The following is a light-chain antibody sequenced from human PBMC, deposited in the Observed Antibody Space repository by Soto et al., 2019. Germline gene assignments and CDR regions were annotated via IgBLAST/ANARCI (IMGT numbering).Light chain of an antibody. V-gene: IGLV3-1*01. CDR3: QAWDRSVNYV. CDR2: QDN. J-gene: IGLJ1*01. CDR1: KLGDKF. Sequence: SYELPQPPSVSVSPGQTASITCSGEKLGDKFACWYQQKPGQSPVLVIYQDNKRPSGIPDRFSGSNSGNTATLTISGTQAMDEADYYCQAWDRSVNYVFGTGTKVTVL.